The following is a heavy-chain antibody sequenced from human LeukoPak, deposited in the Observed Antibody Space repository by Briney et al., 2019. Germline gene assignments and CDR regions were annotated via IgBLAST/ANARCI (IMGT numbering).Heavy chain of an antibody. J-gene: IGHJ6*03. Sequence: GGSLRLSCAASGFTFSSYAMSWVRQAPGKGLEWVSAISGSGGSTYYADSVKGRFTISRDNSKNTLYLQMNSLRAEDTAVYYCAKNKAARLFYYYYMDVWGKGTTVTVSS. CDR3: AKNKAARLFYYYYMDV. CDR1: GFTFSSYA. D-gene: IGHD6-6*01. V-gene: IGHV3-23*01. CDR2: ISGSGGST.